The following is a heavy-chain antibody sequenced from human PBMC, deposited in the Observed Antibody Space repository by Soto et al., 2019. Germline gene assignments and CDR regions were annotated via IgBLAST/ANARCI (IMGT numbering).Heavy chain of an antibody. D-gene: IGHD6-6*01. CDR2: ISAYNGNT. Sequence: ASVKVSCKASGYTFTSYGISWVRQALGQGLEWMGWISAYNGNTNYAQKLQGRVTMTTDTSTSTAYMELRSLRSDDTAVYYCAREGSAARVYYYYYYGMDVWGQGTTVTVSS. J-gene: IGHJ6*02. V-gene: IGHV1-18*01. CDR1: GYTFTSYG. CDR3: AREGSAARVYYYYYYGMDV.